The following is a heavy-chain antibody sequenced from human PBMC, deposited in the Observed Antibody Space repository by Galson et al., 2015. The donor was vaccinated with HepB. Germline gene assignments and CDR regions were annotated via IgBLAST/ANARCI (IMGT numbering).Heavy chain of an antibody. Sequence: SLRLSCAASGFTFSSYAMHWVRQAPGKGLEWVAVISYDGSNKYYADSVKGRFTISRDNSKNTLYLQMNSLRAEDTAVYYCARDGMYSGSYNGPDFDYWGQGTLVTVSS. CDR1: GFTFSSYA. V-gene: IGHV3-30-3*01. CDR3: ARDGMYSGSYNGPDFDY. J-gene: IGHJ4*02. CDR2: ISYDGSNK. D-gene: IGHD1-26*01.